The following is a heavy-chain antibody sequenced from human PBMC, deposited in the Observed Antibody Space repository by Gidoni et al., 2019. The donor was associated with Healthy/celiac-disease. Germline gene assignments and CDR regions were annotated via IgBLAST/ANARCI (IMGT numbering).Heavy chain of an antibody. CDR2: ISGSGGST. D-gene: IGHD4-17*01. Sequence: EVQLLESGGGLVQPGGSLRLSCAASGFTFSSYAMSWVRQAPGKGLEWVSGISGSGGSTYYADSVKGRFTISRDNSKNTLYLQKNSLRAEDTAVYYCAKAQHGDYSGYWGQGTLVTVSS. CDR3: AKAQHGDYSGY. V-gene: IGHV3-23*01. J-gene: IGHJ4*02. CDR1: GFTFSSYA.